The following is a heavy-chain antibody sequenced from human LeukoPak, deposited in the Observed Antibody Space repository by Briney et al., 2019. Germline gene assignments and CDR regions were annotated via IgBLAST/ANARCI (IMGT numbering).Heavy chain of an antibody. D-gene: IGHD2-2*01. CDR1: GYTFTSYD. V-gene: IGHV1-8*02. CDR3: ATDSVLGYCSSTSCSSPA. CDR2: MNPNSGNT. Sequence: ASVKVSCKASGYTFTSYDINWVRQATGQGLEWMGWMNPNSGNTGYAQKFQGRVTMTEDTSTDTAYMELSSLRSEDTAVYYCATDSVLGYCSSTSCSSPAWGQGTLVTVSS. J-gene: IGHJ5*02.